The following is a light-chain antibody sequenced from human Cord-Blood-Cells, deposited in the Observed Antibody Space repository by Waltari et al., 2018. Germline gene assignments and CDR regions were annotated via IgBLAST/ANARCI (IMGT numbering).Light chain of an antibody. CDR3: MQAIQTPWT. CDR1: QSLLHSNGYNY. J-gene: IGKJ1*01. CDR2: LGS. V-gene: IGKV2-28*01. Sequence: DIVMSQSPLSLPVPPGAPASIFFRSSQSLLHSNGYNYLDWYLQKPGQSPQLLIYLGSNPAAGLASMFSSSGSGTVFTLKISRVAAEDVGVYYRMQAIQTPWTFGQGTKVEIK.